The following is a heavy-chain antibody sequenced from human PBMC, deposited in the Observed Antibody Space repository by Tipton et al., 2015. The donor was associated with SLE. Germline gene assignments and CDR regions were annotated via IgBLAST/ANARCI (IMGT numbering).Heavy chain of an antibody. CDR2: IYYSGST. CDR1: GGSISSYY. CDR3: ATRGSGQRGYYYMDV. J-gene: IGHJ6*03. V-gene: IGHV4-59*01. Sequence: TLSLTCTVSGGSISSYYWSWIRQPPGKGLEWIGYIYYSGSTNYNPSLKSRVTISVDTSKNQFSLKLSSVTAADTAVYYCATRGSGQRGYYYMDVWGKRTTVTVSS. D-gene: IGHD3-16*01.